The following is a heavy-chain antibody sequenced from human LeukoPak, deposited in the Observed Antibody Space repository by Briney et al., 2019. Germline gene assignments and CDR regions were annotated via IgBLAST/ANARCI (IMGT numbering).Heavy chain of an antibody. CDR3: ARDRWDYGTSDDY. V-gene: IGHV4-30-2*01. D-gene: IGHD4-17*01. Sequence: SQTLSLTCTVSGGSISSGGYYWSWIRQPPGKGLEWIGYIYHSGSTYYNPSLKSRVTISVDRSKNQFSLKLSSVTAADTAVYYCARDRWDYGTSDDYWGQGTLVTVPS. J-gene: IGHJ4*02. CDR2: IYHSGST. CDR1: GGSISSGGYY.